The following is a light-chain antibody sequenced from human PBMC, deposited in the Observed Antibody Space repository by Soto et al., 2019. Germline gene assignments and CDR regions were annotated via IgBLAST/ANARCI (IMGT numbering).Light chain of an antibody. J-gene: IGKJ4*01. CDR2: AAS. CDR1: QVSSNY. Sequence: DIQMSPAPSSLSASVANRATITCRASQVSSNYVAWHQQTAETVPHLLIFAASTSTAGVPSRFSGSGSRTHFTLTISSLQAEYVASYYWQKYNSAPCTFGGGTKVDIK. CDR3: QKYNSAPCT. V-gene: IGKV1-27*01.